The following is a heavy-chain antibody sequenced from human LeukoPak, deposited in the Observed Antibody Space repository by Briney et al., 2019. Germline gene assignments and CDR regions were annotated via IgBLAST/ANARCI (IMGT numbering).Heavy chain of an antibody. CDR3: AKALGAICGTGCSSRYFDC. J-gene: IGHJ4*02. CDR1: GFTFSSYA. V-gene: IGHV3-23*01. D-gene: IGHD2-15*01. Sequence: GGSLRLSCAASGFTFSSYAMSWVRQAPGKGLEWVSAISGSGGSTYYADSVKGRFAISRDNSKNILYLQMDTLRAEDTAVYYCAKALGAICGTGCSSRYFDCWGQGTLVTVSS. CDR2: ISGSGGST.